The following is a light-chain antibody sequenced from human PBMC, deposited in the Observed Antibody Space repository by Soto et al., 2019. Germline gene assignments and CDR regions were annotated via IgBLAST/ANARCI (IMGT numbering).Light chain of an antibody. V-gene: IGKV3-11*01. Sequence: EIVLTQSPATLSLSPGERATLSCRASQSVSSFLAWYQQKPGQAPRLLIYDVSTRATGIPARFSGSGSETDFTLTITSLEPEDFAVYYCQQRNNWPPITFGQGTRLEIK. CDR3: QQRNNWPPIT. J-gene: IGKJ5*01. CDR2: DVS. CDR1: QSVSSF.